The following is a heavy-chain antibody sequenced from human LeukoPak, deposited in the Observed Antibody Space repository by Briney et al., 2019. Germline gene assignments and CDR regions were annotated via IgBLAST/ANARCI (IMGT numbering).Heavy chain of an antibody. CDR1: GYSFTNFW. CDR2: IYPGDSDT. D-gene: IGHD3-22*01. J-gene: IGHJ4*02. Sequence: GESLKISCKGSGYSFTNFWIGWVRQMPGKGLEWMGIIYPGDSDTRYSPSFQGQVAISADKSIRTAYLQWSSLKASGTAIYYCARRGPSSDSSGFYYGGLDYWGQGTLVTVSS. V-gene: IGHV5-51*01. CDR3: ARRGPSSDSSGFYYGGLDY.